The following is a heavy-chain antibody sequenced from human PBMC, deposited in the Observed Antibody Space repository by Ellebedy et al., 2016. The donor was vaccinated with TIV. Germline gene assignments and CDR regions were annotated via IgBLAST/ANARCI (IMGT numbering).Heavy chain of an antibody. D-gene: IGHD2-15*01. CDR3: ATGGYCSGGSCYNRDYYYYYGMDV. Sequence: ASVKVSCKASGGTFSSYAISWVRQAPGQGLEWMGGIIPIFGTANYAQKFQGRVTMTEDTSTDTAYMELSSLRSEDTAVYYCATGGYCSGGSCYNRDYYYYYGMDVWGQGTLVTVSS. CDR1: GGTFSSYA. J-gene: IGHJ6*02. V-gene: IGHV1-69*06. CDR2: IIPIFGTA.